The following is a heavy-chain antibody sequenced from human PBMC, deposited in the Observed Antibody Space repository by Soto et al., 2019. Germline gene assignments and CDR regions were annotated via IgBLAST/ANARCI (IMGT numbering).Heavy chain of an antibody. Sequence: SSVKVSCKXSGGPFSIYAISWVRQAPGQGLEWMGGIIPIFGTANYAQKFHGRVTITADESTSTAYMELSSLRSEDTAVYYCASSHIVVVPAAIRGNYGMEVWGQGTTVTVSS. CDR2: IIPIFGTA. CDR3: ASSHIVVVPAAIRGNYGMEV. CDR1: GGPFSIYA. J-gene: IGHJ6*02. V-gene: IGHV1-69*13. D-gene: IGHD2-2*02.